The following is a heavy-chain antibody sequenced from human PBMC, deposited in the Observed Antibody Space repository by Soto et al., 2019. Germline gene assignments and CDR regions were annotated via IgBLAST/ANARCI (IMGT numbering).Heavy chain of an antibody. V-gene: IGHV4-4*02. CDR1: GGSISSSNW. CDR2: IYHSGST. D-gene: IGHD3-3*01. CDR3: SRSYYDFWSGYWDYYYGMDV. J-gene: IGHJ6*02. Sequence: TSETLSLTCAVSGGSISSSNWWSWVRQPPGKGLEWIGEIYHSGSTNYNPSLKSRVTISVDKSKNQFSLKLSSVTAADTAVYFCSRSYYDFWSGYWDYYYGMDVWGQGTTVTVSS.